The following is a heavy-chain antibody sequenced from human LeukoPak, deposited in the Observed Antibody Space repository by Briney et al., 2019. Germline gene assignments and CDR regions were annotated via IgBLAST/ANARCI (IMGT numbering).Heavy chain of an antibody. D-gene: IGHD1-7*01. V-gene: IGHV4-61*02. CDR3: ARSPYNWNYANYYFDH. Sequence: SETLSLTCTVSGGSISSGGYYWSWIRQPAGKGLEWIGRIYTSGSTNYNPSLKSRVTISVDTSKNQFSLKLSSATAADTAVYYCARSPYNWNYANYYFDHWGQGTLVTVSS. J-gene: IGHJ4*02. CDR1: GGSISSGGYY. CDR2: IYTSGST.